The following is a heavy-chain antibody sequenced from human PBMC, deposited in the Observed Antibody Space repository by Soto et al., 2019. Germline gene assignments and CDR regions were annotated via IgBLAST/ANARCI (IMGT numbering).Heavy chain of an antibody. V-gene: IGHV3-23*01. CDR2: ISRSRGIT. D-gene: IGHD2-2*01. CDR3: AKTRNIVVVPAAIEVGRMVTSYYYGMEV. CDR1: GFTFSSYA. J-gene: IGHJ6*02. Sequence: ASLTLSCAASGFTFSSYAMSWVSQAPGKGLEWVSAISRSRGITYYADSVNGRFTISRDNSKNTLYLQMNSLRAEDTAVYYWAKTRNIVVVPAAIEVGRMVTSYYYGMEVWGQGT.